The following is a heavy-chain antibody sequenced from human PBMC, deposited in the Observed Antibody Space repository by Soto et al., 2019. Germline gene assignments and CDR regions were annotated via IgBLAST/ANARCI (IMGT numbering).Heavy chain of an antibody. CDR1: GFTFSHYD. J-gene: IGHJ3*02. Sequence: GGSLRLSCAASGFTFSHYDMNWVRQAPGKWLEWLSNIRTSGTSMSYTDPVKGRFTISRDNARNSLYLEMNSLRDEDTALYYCVRDSAYAFDIWGRGTMVTVSS. CDR2: IRTSGTSM. D-gene: IGHD2-21*01. V-gene: IGHV3-48*02. CDR3: VRDSAYAFDI.